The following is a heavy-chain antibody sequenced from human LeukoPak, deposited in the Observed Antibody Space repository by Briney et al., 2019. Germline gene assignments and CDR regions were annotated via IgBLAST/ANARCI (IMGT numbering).Heavy chain of an antibody. CDR3: ARRQYSSSLGAFDI. V-gene: IGHV4-61*02. CDR1: GGSISSGSYY. Sequence: SETLSLTCTVSGGSISSGSYYWRWIRQPAGKGLEWIGRIYTSGSTNYNPSLKSRVTISVDTSKNQFSLKLSSVTAADTAVYYCARRQYSSSLGAFDIWGQGTMVTVSS. D-gene: IGHD6-6*01. J-gene: IGHJ3*02. CDR2: IYTSGST.